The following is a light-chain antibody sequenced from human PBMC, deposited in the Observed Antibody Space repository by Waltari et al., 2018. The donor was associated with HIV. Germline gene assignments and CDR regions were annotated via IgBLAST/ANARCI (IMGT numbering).Light chain of an antibody. V-gene: IGKV3-15*01. CDR3: QQYNNWPLT. J-gene: IGKJ4*01. CDR1: QSVGSN. CDR2: GAS. Sequence: EIVMTQSPATLSVSPGERATLSCRASQSVGSNLAWYQQKPGQAPRLLIYGASTRATGFPARFSGSGSGTEFTLTISSLQSEDFAVYYCQQYNNWPLTFGG.